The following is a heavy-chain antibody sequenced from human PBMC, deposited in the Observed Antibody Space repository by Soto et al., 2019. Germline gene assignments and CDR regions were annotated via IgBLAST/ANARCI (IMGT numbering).Heavy chain of an antibody. CDR3: ARDWGYCSSTSCYGHRFDP. J-gene: IGHJ5*02. V-gene: IGHV1-18*01. CDR2: ISAYNGNT. D-gene: IGHD2-2*01. Sequence: QVQLVQSGAEVKKPGASVKVSCKASGYTFTSYGISWVRQAPGQGLEWMGWISAYNGNTNYAQKLQGRVTMTTDTSTSTAYMELRRLRSDDTAVYYCARDWGYCSSTSCYGHRFDPWGQGTLVTVSS. CDR1: GYTFTSYG.